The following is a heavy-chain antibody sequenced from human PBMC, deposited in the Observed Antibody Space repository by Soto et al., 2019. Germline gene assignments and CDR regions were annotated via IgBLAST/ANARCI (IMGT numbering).Heavy chain of an antibody. V-gene: IGHV1-2*02. CDR3: ARDPGIAVAGRRYSDY. CDR1: GYTFTGYY. Sequence: GASVKVSCKASGYTFTGYYIHWVRQAPGQGLEWMGWINPNSGGTNYAQKFQGGVTMTRDTSISTAYMELSSLRSDDTAVYYCARDPGIAVAGRRYSDYWGLGTLVTVSS. J-gene: IGHJ4*02. D-gene: IGHD6-19*01. CDR2: INPNSGGT.